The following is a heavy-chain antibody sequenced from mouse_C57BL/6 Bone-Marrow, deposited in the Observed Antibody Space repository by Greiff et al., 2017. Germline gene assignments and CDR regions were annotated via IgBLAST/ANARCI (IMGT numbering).Heavy chain of an antibody. CDR1: GYTFTSYW. J-gene: IGHJ2*01. Sequence: QVQLQQPGAELVKPGASVKMSCKASGYTFTSYWITWVKQRPGQGLEWIGDIYPTSGRTNYNEKFKSKATLTVDTSSNTAYMQLSRLTSEDSAVFCCARSGPLGRSFDYWGQGTTLTVSS. D-gene: IGHD4-1*01. V-gene: IGHV1-55*01. CDR2: IYPTSGRT. CDR3: ARSGPLGRSFDY.